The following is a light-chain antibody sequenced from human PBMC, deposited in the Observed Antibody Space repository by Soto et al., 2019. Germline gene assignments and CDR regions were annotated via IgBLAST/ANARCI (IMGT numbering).Light chain of an antibody. V-gene: IGKV3-11*01. J-gene: IGKJ4*01. CDR3: RQRSNWPPVT. CDR2: DAS. Sequence: EIVLTQSPATLSLSPGERATLSCRASQSVSSYLAWYQQKPGQAPRLLIYDASNRATGIPARFSGSGSGTDFTLTISSLEPEDFAVYYCRQRSNWPPVTFGGGTKVDIK. CDR1: QSVSSY.